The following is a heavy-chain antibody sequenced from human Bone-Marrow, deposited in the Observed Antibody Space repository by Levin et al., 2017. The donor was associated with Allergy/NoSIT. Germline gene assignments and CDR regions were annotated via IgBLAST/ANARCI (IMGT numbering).Heavy chain of an antibody. CDR3: ARGRRATFGMFVLGRAIPTTYAMDV. Sequence: PSETLSLTCAVYVGSFNGHYWNWIRQSPGKGLEWIAEINHRGNANYNPSLKSRVTVSADTSKNQLSLKVASVTAADTAVYYRARGRRATFGMFVLGRAIPTTYAMDVWGQGTTVSVSS. V-gene: IGHV4-34*01. D-gene: IGHD3-3*01. CDR1: VGSFNGHY. CDR2: INHRGNA. J-gene: IGHJ6*02.